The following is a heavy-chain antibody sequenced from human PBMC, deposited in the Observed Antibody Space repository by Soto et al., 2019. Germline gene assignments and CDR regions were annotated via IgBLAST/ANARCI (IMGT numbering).Heavy chain of an antibody. CDR1: GFTFSNVW. CDR2: IKSKTDGGTT. D-gene: IGHD2-2*01. V-gene: IGHV3-15*01. Sequence: PGGSLRLSCAASGFTFSNVWMRWVRQAPGKGLEWVGRIKSKTDGGTTDYAAPVKGRFTFSRDDSKNMVYLQMNSLKTEDTAVYYCTTGLIPTSLNAHDYWGQGTLVTVSS. CDR3: TTGLIPTSLNAHDY. J-gene: IGHJ4*02.